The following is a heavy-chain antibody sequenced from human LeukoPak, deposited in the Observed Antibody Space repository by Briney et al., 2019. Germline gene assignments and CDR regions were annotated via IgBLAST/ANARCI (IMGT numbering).Heavy chain of an antibody. CDR1: GGSFSGYY. CDR3: ARGGYYGSGSYYNSGSYYNYYFDP. J-gene: IGHJ5*02. D-gene: IGHD3-10*01. CDR2: INHSGIT. Sequence: PSETLSLTCAVYGGSFSGYYWSWIRQPPGKGLEWIGEINHSGITNYNPSLKSRVTISVDTSRNQFSLKLSSVTAADTAAYYCARGGYYGSGSYYNSGSYYNYYFDPWGQGTLVTVSS. V-gene: IGHV4-34*01.